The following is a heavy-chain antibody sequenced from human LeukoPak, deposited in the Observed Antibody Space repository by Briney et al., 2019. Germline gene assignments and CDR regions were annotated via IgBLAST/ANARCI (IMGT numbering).Heavy chain of an antibody. V-gene: IGHV3-23*01. CDR1: GFTFSSYA. D-gene: IGHD6-13*01. Sequence: PGGSLRLSCAASGFTFSSYAMSWVRQAPGKGLEWVSAISGSGGSTYYPDSVKGRFTISRDNSKNTLYLQMNSLRPEDTAVYYCAKALGSSWYEAPLHPSYGMDVWGQGTTVTVYS. CDR3: AKALGSSWYEAPLHPSYGMDV. J-gene: IGHJ6*02. CDR2: ISGSGGST.